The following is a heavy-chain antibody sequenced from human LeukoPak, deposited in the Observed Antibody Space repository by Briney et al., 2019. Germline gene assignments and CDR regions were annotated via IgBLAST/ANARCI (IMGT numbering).Heavy chain of an antibody. CDR2: ISANDGIT. Sequence: ASVKVSCKASGYTFTSYGISWVRQAPGQGLEWMGWISANDGITDYPQKLQGRVTMTTDTSTSTAYMELRSLRSDDTAVYYCARESHVTREDYWGQGTLVTVSS. V-gene: IGHV1-18*01. CDR3: ARESHVTREDY. D-gene: IGHD3-10*01. CDR1: GYTFTSYG. J-gene: IGHJ4*02.